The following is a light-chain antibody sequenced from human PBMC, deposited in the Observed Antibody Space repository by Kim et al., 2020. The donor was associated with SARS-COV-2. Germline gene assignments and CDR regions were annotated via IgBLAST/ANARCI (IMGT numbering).Light chain of an antibody. CDR2: GAS. CDR3: QQYNNWPPEYT. J-gene: IGKJ2*01. CDR1: QSVSSN. Sequence: SPGERANRSCRASQSVSSNLAWYQEKPGQAPRLLIYGASTRATGIPARFSGSGSGTEFTLTISSLQSEDFAVYYCQQYNNWPPEYTFGQGTKLEI. V-gene: IGKV3-15*01.